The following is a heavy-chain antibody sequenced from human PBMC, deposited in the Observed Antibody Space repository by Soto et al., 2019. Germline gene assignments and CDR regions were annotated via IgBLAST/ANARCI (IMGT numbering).Heavy chain of an antibody. D-gene: IGHD6-13*01. CDR1: GFSLSNARMG. V-gene: IGHV2-26*01. Sequence: QVTLKESGPVLVKPTETLTLTCTVSGFSLSNARMGVSWIRQPPGRALEWLAHIFSNDEKSYSTSLKSRLTISDDTSKSQVALTMTNMDPVDTATYYCARILTQQLVLKNWFAPWGQGTLVTVSS. J-gene: IGHJ5*02. CDR2: IFSNDEK. CDR3: ARILTQQLVLKNWFAP.